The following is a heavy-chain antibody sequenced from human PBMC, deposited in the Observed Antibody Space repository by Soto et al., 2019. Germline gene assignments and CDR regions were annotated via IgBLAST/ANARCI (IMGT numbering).Heavy chain of an antibody. CDR2: ISVYNGDT. CDR3: ARYPVRRLTSMAWTYFDF. V-gene: IGHV1-18*01. D-gene: IGHD5-18*01. J-gene: IGHJ4*02. Sequence: QVQLVQSGGEVKKPGASVTVSCKASGYTFTTYGITWVRQAPGQGLEWMGWISVYNGDTNYAQKFRGRVTMTTDTSTSTAYMDLGSLRSDDTAVYFCARYPVRRLTSMAWTYFDFWGQGTLVTVSS. CDR1: GYTFTTYG.